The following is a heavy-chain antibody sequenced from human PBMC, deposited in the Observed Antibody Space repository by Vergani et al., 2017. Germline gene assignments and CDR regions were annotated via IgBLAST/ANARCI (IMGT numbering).Heavy chain of an antibody. V-gene: IGHV3-74*01. Sequence: EVQLVESGGGLVQPGGSLRLSCAASGFTFSSYWMHWVRQAPGQGLVWVSRMNSDGSSTSYADSVKGRFTISRDNAKNTLYLQMNSLRAEDTAVYYCARDRIQLWFSYYYYYGMDVWGQGTTVTVSS. D-gene: IGHD5-18*01. CDR1: GFTFSSYW. J-gene: IGHJ6*02. CDR2: MNSDGSST. CDR3: ARDRIQLWFSYYYYYGMDV.